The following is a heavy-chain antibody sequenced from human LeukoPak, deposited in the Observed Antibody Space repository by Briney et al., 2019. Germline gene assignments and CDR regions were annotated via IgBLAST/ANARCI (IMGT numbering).Heavy chain of an antibody. CDR1: GGSISSYY. CDR2: IYTSGST. J-gene: IGHJ4*02. Sequence: SETLSLTCTVSGGSISSYYWSWIRQAAGKGLQWIGRIYTSGSTDYNPSLKTRLTMSVDTSKNQFSLKLSSVNAADTAVYYCARGGSSWQSFDYWGQGTLVTVSS. D-gene: IGHD6-13*01. CDR3: ARGGSSWQSFDY. V-gene: IGHV4-4*07.